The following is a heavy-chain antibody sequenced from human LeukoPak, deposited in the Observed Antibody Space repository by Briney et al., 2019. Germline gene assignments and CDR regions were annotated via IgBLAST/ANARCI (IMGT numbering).Heavy chain of an antibody. D-gene: IGHD1-26*01. V-gene: IGHV3-23*01. CDR1: GFTFSSYA. J-gene: IGHJ4*02. CDR2: ITGSGVST. Sequence: PGGSLRLSCAASGFTFSSYAMSWVRQAPGKGLEWVSSITGSGVSTYYVDSVKGQFTISRDSSKNTLYLQMNSLRAEDTAVYYCAKDSLYSGSSRAFDYWGQGTLVTVSS. CDR3: AKDSLYSGSSRAFDY.